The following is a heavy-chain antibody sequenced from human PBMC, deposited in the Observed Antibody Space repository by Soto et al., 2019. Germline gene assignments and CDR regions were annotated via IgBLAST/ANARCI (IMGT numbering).Heavy chain of an antibody. Sequence: SETLSLTCTVSGGSMRNYFWTWIRQPPGKGLEWIGYIHYSGTTSFFPSYNPSLRSRVTISEGTSKNQFSLKLLSVTTADTAVYFCAAGEASSRNLAPYYLDFWGQGTLVTVSS. J-gene: IGHJ4*02. CDR1: GGSMRNYF. D-gene: IGHD6-13*01. V-gene: IGHV4-59*01. CDR3: AAGEASSRNLAPYYLDF. CDR2: IHYSGTT.